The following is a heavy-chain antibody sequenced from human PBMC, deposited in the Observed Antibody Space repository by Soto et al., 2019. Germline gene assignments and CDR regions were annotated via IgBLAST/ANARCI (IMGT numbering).Heavy chain of an antibody. V-gene: IGHV1-46*01. CDR3: ARDTARGYSYGAFDY. D-gene: IGHD5-18*01. CDR1: GYTFTSYY. Sequence: ASVKVSCKASGYTFTSYYMHWVRQAPGQGLEWMGIINPSGGSTSYAQKFQGRVTMTRDTSTSTVYMELSSLRSEDTAVYYCARDTARGYSYGAFDYWGQGTLVTVS. J-gene: IGHJ4*02. CDR2: INPSGGST.